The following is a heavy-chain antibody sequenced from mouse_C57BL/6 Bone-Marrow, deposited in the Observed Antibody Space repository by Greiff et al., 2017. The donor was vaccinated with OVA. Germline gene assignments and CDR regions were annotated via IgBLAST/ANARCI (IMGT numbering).Heavy chain of an antibody. CDR3: ARWYYAMDY. Sequence: VQVVESGAELAKPGASVKLSCKASGYTFTSYWMHWVKQRPGQGLEWIGYINPSSGYTKYNQKCKDKATLTADKSSSTAYMQLSSLTYEDSAVYYCARWYYAMDYWGQGTSVTVSS. CDR2: INPSSGYT. CDR1: GYTFTSYW. V-gene: IGHV1-7*01. J-gene: IGHJ4*01.